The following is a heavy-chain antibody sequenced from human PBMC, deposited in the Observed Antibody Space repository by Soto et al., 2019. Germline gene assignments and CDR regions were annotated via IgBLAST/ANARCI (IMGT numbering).Heavy chain of an antibody. J-gene: IGHJ4*02. Sequence: SETLSLTCTVSGGSISSGDYYWSWIRQPPGKGLEWIGYIYYSGSTYYNPSLKSRVTISVDTSKNQFSLKLSSVTAADTAVYYCARVDSSGYYRANFDYWGQGTLVTVSS. CDR2: IYYSGST. D-gene: IGHD3-22*01. V-gene: IGHV4-30-4*01. CDR1: GGSISSGDYY. CDR3: ARVDSSGYYRANFDY.